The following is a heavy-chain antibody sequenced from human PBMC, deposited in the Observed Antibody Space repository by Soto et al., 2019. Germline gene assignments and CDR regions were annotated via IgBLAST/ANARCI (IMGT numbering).Heavy chain of an antibody. Sequence: ASVKVSCKASGYTFTSYYMHWVRQAPGQGLEWMGIINPSGGSTSYAQKLQGRVTMTRDTSTSTVYMELSSLRSEDTAVYYCARDGAVGATRRYYYYGMDVWGQGTTVTVSS. V-gene: IGHV1-46*01. D-gene: IGHD1-26*01. J-gene: IGHJ6*02. CDR3: ARDGAVGATRRYYYYGMDV. CDR1: GYTFTSYY. CDR2: INPSGGST.